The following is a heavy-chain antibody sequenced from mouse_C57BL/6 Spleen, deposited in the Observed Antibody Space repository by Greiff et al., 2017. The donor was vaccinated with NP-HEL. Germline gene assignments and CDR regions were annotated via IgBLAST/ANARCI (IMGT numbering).Heavy chain of an antibody. CDR1: GYAFTNYL. CDR2: INPGSGGT. D-gene: IGHD2-3*01. Sequence: QVQLQQSGAELVRPGTSVKVSCKASGYAFTNYLIEWVKQRPGQGLEWIGVINPGSGGTNYNEKFKGKATLTADKSSSTAYMQLSSLTSEDSAVYFCAREDDGYYGAYWGQGTTLTVSS. V-gene: IGHV1-54*01. J-gene: IGHJ2*01. CDR3: AREDDGYYGAY.